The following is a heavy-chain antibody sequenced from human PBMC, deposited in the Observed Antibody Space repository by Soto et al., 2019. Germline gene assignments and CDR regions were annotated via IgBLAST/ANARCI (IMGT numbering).Heavy chain of an antibody. CDR3: ARDPVAGTYFDY. Sequence: QVQLVQSGAEVKKPGASVKVSCKASGYTFTSYGISWVRQAPGQGLEWMGWINAYNGNTNYAQKRQGRGTMTTDTSTSTAYMELRSLRFYDTAVFYCARDPVAGTYFDYWGQGTLVTVSS. V-gene: IGHV1-18*01. CDR2: INAYNGNT. J-gene: IGHJ4*02. CDR1: GYTFTSYG. D-gene: IGHD6-19*01.